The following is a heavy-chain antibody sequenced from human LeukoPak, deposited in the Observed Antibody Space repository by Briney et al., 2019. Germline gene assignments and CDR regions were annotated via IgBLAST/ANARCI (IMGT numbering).Heavy chain of an antibody. CDR2: IYYSGST. CDR3: ARLAIMITFGGVIVIPNYYFDY. CDR1: GGSISSSSYY. J-gene: IGHJ4*02. V-gene: IGHV4-39*07. Sequence: SETLSLTCTVSGGSISSSSYYWGWIRQPPGKGLEWIGSIYYSGSTYYNPSLKSRVTISVDTSKNQFSLKLSSVTAADTAVYYCARLAIMITFGGVIVIPNYYFDYWGQGTLVTVSS. D-gene: IGHD3-16*02.